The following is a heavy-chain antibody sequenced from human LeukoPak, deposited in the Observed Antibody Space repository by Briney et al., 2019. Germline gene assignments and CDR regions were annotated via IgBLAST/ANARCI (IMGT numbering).Heavy chain of an antibody. CDR3: ARARAAAGTRWFDP. D-gene: IGHD6-13*01. V-gene: IGHV1-69*04. CDR1: GGTFSSYA. CDR2: IIPILGIA. J-gene: IGHJ5*02. Sequence: SVKVSCKASGGTFSSYAISWVRQAPGQGLEWMGRIIPILGIANYAQKFQGRVTITADKSTSTAYMELSSLRSEDTAVYYCARARAAAGTRWFDPWGQGTLVTVSS.